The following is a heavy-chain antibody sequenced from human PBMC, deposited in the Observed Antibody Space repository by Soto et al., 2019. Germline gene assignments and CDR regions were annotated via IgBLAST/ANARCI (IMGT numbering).Heavy chain of an antibody. V-gene: IGHV1-8*01. CDR2: MNPNSGNT. J-gene: IGHJ3*02. Sequence: ASVKVSCKASGYTFTSYDINWVRQATGQGLEWMGWMNPNSGNTGYAQKFQGRVTMTRSTSISTAYMELSSLRSEDTAVYYCARFGVTHDAYDISGQGTMDPVSS. D-gene: IGHD3-10*01. CDR3: ARFGVTHDAYDI. CDR1: GYTFTSYD.